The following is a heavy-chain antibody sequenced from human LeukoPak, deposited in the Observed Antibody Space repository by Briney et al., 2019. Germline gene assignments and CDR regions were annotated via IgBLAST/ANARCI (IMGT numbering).Heavy chain of an antibody. J-gene: IGHJ4*02. CDR3: CRGWDNFDY. CDR1: GFTFSSYA. D-gene: IGHD1-26*01. V-gene: IGHV3-23*01. CDR2: INNSGDRR. Sequence: GGSLRLSCAASGFTFSSYAMSWVRQTPGKGLEWVSGINNSGDRRFYADSVKGRFTISRDNSKNTLYLQMNSLRAEDPAVYYFCRGWDNFDYWGQGTRVTVSS.